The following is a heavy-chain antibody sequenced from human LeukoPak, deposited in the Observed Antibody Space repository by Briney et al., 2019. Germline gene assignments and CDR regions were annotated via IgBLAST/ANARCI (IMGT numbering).Heavy chain of an antibody. J-gene: IGHJ5*02. Sequence: ASVKVSCKASGYTFTSYDINWVRQATGQGLEWMGWMNPNSGNTGYAQKLQGRVTITRNTSISTAYMELSSLRSEDTAVYYCARRATYYDFWSGYPNWFDPWGQGTLVTVSS. V-gene: IGHV1-8*03. CDR3: ARRATYYDFWSGYPNWFDP. D-gene: IGHD3-3*01. CDR2: MNPNSGNT. CDR1: GYTFTSYD.